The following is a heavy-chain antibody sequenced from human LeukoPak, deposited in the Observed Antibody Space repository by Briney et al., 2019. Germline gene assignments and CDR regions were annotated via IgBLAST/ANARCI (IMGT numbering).Heavy chain of an antibody. CDR1: GYSFTGYY. V-gene: IGHV1-2*02. Sequence: ASVKVSCKASGYSFTGYYMHWVRQAPGQGLEWLGWINPNSGDTNYAQKFQGRVTMTRDTSISTAYMELSRLRFDDTAVYYCARDYCSSTSCLFDYWGQGTLVTVSS. J-gene: IGHJ4*02. CDR2: INPNSGDT. CDR3: ARDYCSSTSCLFDY. D-gene: IGHD2-2*01.